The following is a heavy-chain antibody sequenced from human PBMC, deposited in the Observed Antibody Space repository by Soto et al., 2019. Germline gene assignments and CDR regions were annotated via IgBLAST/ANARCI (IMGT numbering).Heavy chain of an antibody. CDR3: ESGNDFWSGPRAFDI. CDR1: GGSISSYY. Sequence: PSEPLPPTCTVSGGSISSYYWSWIRQPPGKGLEWIGYIYYSGSTNYNPSLKSRVTISVDTSKNQFSLKLSSVTAADTAVYYCESGNDFWSGPRAFDIWGQGTMVTVSS. CDR2: IYYSGST. V-gene: IGHV4-59*01. D-gene: IGHD3-3*01. J-gene: IGHJ3*02.